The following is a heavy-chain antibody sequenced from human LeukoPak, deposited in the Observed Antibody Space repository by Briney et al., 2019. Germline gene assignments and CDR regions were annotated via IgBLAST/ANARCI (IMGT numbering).Heavy chain of an antibody. CDR2: ISGSGNSA. V-gene: IGHV3-23*01. D-gene: IGHD3-22*01. Sequence: GGSLRLSCAASGITNNSHSMTWVRQAPGKGLEWLSSISGSGNSAYYADSVKGRFTISRDKSKSTLSLQMNSLRVEDTAVYYCAKGAYVGESRGYYPIWGQGTRVTVSS. CDR1: GITNNSHS. J-gene: IGHJ3*01. CDR3: AKGAYVGESRGYYPI.